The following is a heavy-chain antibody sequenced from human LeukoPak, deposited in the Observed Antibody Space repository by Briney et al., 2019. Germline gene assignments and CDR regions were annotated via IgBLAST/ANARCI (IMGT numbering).Heavy chain of an antibody. J-gene: IGHJ4*02. CDR1: GFTVSSNY. D-gene: IGHD5-24*01. CDR2: IYSGGST. V-gene: IGHV3-53*01. CDR3: ARGVGYNYLDY. Sequence: PGGSLRLSCAASGFTVSSNYMSWVRQAPGKGLEWVSVIYSGGSTYYADSVKGRFTIFRDNSKNTLYLQMNSLRAEDTAVYYCARGVGYNYLDYWGQGTLVTVSS.